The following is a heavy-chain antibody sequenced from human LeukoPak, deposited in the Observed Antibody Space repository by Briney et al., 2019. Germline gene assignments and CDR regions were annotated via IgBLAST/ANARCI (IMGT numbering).Heavy chain of an antibody. CDR3: ARGPRSNYDILTGYSLDY. CDR2: INLSGGST. J-gene: IGHJ4*02. D-gene: IGHD3-9*01. V-gene: IGHV1-46*01. Sequence: ASVKVSCKASGYTFTSYYMHWVRQAPGQGLEWMGIINLSGGSTSYAQKFQGRVTMTRDTSTSTVYMELSSLRSEDTAVYYCARGPRSNYDILTGYSLDYWGQGTLVTVSS. CDR1: GYTFTSYY.